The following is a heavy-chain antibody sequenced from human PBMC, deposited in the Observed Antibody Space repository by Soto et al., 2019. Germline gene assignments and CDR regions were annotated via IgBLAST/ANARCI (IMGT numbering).Heavy chain of an antibody. CDR1: GFTVSSNY. J-gene: IGHJ3*02. CDR3: ARARITMVRGVKRFDAFDI. Sequence: GGSLRLSCAASGFTVSSNYMSWVRQAPGKGLEWVSVIYSGGSTYYADSVKGRFTISRDNSKNTLYLQMNSLRAEDTAVYYCARARITMVRGVKRFDAFDIWGQGTMVTVSS. D-gene: IGHD3-10*01. CDR2: IYSGGST. V-gene: IGHV3-66*01.